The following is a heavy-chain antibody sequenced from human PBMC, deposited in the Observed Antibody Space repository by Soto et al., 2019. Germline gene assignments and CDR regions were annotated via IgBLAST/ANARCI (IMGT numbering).Heavy chain of an antibody. Sequence: QVHLVESGGSVVQPGRSLRLSCAASGFTFSNYGMHWVRQAPGKGLEWLAVMSFDGSNEYYADSVQGRLTISRDNSKNTLYLQMNSLRTEDTAVYHCAKDAAVAFDIWGQGTMVTVSS. CDR2: MSFDGSNE. V-gene: IGHV3-30*18. CDR3: AKDAAVAFDI. D-gene: IGHD2-15*01. J-gene: IGHJ3*02. CDR1: GFTFSNYG.